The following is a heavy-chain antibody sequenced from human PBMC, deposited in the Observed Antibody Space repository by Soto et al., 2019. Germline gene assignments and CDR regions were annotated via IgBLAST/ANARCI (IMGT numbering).Heavy chain of an antibody. Sequence: GASVKVSCKASGGTFSSYAISWVRQAPGQGLEWMGGIIPIFGTANYAQKFQGRVTITADESTSTAYMELSSLRSEDTAVYYCASVHRSSTSCYPRYYYGMDVWGQGTTVTVSS. D-gene: IGHD2-2*01. J-gene: IGHJ6*02. CDR3: ASVHRSSTSCYPRYYYGMDV. V-gene: IGHV1-69*13. CDR2: IIPIFGTA. CDR1: GGTFSSYA.